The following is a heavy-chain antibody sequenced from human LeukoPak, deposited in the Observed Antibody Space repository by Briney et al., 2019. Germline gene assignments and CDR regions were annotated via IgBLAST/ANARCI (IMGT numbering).Heavy chain of an antibody. J-gene: IGHJ4*02. Sequence: TGGSLRLSCTASGFTFSIYWMSWVRQAPGEGLEWVANIKGDGGERYYVDSVKGRFTISRDNAKNSLYLQMNSLRAEDTAIYYCARDHDYTFDYWGQGTLVPVSS. CDR2: IKGDGGER. D-gene: IGHD4-11*01. CDR3: ARDHDYTFDY. CDR1: GFTFSIYW. V-gene: IGHV3-7*01.